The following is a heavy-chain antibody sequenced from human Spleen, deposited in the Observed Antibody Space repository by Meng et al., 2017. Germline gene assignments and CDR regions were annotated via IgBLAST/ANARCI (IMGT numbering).Heavy chain of an antibody. CDR1: SVSFCDYY. D-gene: IGHD5-24*01. CDR2: INHSDSP. CDR3: ARGPTTIAQDFDY. V-gene: IGHV4-34*01. Sequence: VQLQEWAAVLFCPPETLSLTCYGSSVSFCDYYWSCIRQRPGKELEWIREINHSDSPNYNPALESRATISVDTSQNNLSLKLGSVTAADSAVYYSARGPTTIAQDFDYWGQGTLVTVSS. J-gene: IGHJ4*02.